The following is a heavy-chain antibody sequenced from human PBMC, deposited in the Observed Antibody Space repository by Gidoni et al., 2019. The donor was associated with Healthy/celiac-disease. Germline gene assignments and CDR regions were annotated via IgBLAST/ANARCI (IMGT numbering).Heavy chain of an antibody. CDR1: GFTFSSYW. D-gene: IGHD3-10*01. CDR2: IKQDGSEK. J-gene: IGHJ1*01. Sequence: EVQLVESGGGLVQPGGSLRLSCAASGFTFSSYWLSWVRQAPGKGLEWVANIKQDGSEKYYVDSVKGRFTISRDNAKNSLYLQMNSLRAEDTAVYYCARDSKLLWFGELGWGPFQHWGQGTLVTVSS. CDR3: ARDSKLLWFGELGWGPFQH. V-gene: IGHV3-7*01.